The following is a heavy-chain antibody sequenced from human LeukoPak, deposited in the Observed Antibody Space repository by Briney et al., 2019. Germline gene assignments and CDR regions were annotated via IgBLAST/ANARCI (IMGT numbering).Heavy chain of an antibody. V-gene: IGHV1-18*04. CDR1: GYTFTGYY. CDR2: ISAYNGNT. J-gene: IGHJ4*02. D-gene: IGHD4-17*01. CDR3: ASTVNYGDYYFDY. Sequence: ASVKVSCKASGYTFTGYYMHWVRQAPGQGLEWMGWISAYNGNTNYAQKLQGRVTMTTDTSTSTAYMELRSLRSDDTAVYYCASTVNYGDYYFDYWGQGTLVTVSS.